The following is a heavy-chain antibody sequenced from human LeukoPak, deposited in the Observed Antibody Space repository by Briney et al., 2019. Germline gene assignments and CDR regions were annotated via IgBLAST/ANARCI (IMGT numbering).Heavy chain of an antibody. V-gene: IGHV3-30-3*01. J-gene: IGHJ4*02. CDR3: AREWWELPNYFVY. D-gene: IGHD1-26*01. Sequence: GGSLRLSCAASGFTFSSYAMHWVRQAPGKGLEWVAVISYDGSNKYYADSVKGRFTISRDNSKNTLYLQMNSLRAEDTAVYYCAREWWELPNYFVYWGQGTLVTVSS. CDR2: ISYDGSNK. CDR1: GFTFSSYA.